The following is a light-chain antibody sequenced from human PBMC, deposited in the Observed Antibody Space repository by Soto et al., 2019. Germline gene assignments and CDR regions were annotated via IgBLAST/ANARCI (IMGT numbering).Light chain of an antibody. CDR3: QTWGTGIRV. CDR1: SGYSSNA. J-gene: IGLJ2*01. V-gene: IGLV4-69*01. CDR2: LNSDGSH. Sequence: QPVLTQSPSASASLGASVKLTCTLSSGYSSNAIAWHQQQPEKGPRYLMKLNSDGSHSKGDGIPDRFSGSSSGAERYLTFSNLQSEDEADYYCQTWGTGIRVFGGGTKVTVL.